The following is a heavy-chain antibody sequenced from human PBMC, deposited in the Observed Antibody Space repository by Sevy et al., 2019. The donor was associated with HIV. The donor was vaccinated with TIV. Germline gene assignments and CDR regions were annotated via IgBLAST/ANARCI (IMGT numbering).Heavy chain of an antibody. CDR1: GFTFSNFW. D-gene: IGHD2-21*02. CDR3: ARGHPSTAPFDS. V-gene: IGHV3-7*03. J-gene: IGHJ4*02. CDR2: IKQDGSEN. Sequence: GGSLRLSCAASGFTFSNFWMSWVRQAPGKGLEFVANIKQDGSENFYADSVKGRFTISRDNAKNSLLLQMNNLRVEATAVYYCARGHPSTAPFDSWGQGTLVTVSS.